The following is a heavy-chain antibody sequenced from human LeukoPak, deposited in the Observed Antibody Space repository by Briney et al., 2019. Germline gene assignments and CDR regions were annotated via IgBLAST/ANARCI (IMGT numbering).Heavy chain of an antibody. V-gene: IGHV4-4*07. CDR3: ARERGLWSTYDYCMDV. D-gene: IGHD2-21*01. CDR1: GGSLNPYY. Sequence: SESLSVTCTVSGGSLNPYYWSWMRQTAARGLAWIGRIYTSGCTDYNPPLRGRVTMSGDTSKNQFSLKLNSVTAADTAVYYCARERGLWSTYDYCMDVSGKASTVTVSS. J-gene: IGHJ6*03. CDR2: IYTSGCT.